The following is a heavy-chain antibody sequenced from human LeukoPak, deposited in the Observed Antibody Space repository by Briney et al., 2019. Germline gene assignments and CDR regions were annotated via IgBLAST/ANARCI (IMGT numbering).Heavy chain of an antibody. CDR3: ARDRPRARYFDY. J-gene: IGHJ4*02. D-gene: IGHD2-15*01. CDR1: GGTFSDYS. Sequence: ASVKVSCKASGGTFSDYSISWVRQAPGQGLEWMGRIIPILNVPNYAQKFEGRVTITADKSTSRAYMELSSLKSEDTAVYFCARDRPRARYFDYWGQGTLVTVSS. V-gene: IGHV1-69*04. CDR2: IIPILNVP.